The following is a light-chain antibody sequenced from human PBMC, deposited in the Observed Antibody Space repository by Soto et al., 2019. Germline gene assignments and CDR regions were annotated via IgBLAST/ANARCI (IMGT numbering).Light chain of an antibody. CDR3: SSYTSSSTYV. CDR2: DVS. CDR1: NSDVGGYNY. V-gene: IGLV2-14*01. J-gene: IGLJ1*01. Sequence: HSVLTQRASVSGSPGQSITISCTGTNSDVGGYNYVSWYQQHPGKAPKLMIYDVSNRPSGVSNRFSGSKSGNTASLTISGLQAEDEADYYCSSYTSSSTYVFGTGTKVTVL.